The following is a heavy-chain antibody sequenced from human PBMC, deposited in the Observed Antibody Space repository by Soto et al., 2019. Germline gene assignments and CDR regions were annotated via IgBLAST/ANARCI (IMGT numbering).Heavy chain of an antibody. CDR2: ISSSSSYI. CDR3: ARDPVGYSSTYYYYGMDV. J-gene: IGHJ6*02. D-gene: IGHD6-13*01. V-gene: IGHV3-21*01. Sequence: GSLRLPCAASGFTFSSYSMNWVRQAPGKGLEWVSSISSSSSYIYYADSVKGRFTISRDNAKNSLYLQMNSLRAEDTAVYYCARDPVGYSSTYYYYGMDVWGQGTTVTVSS. CDR1: GFTFSSYS.